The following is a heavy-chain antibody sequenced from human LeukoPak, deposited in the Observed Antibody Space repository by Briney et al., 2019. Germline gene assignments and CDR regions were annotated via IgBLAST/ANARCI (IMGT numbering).Heavy chain of an antibody. CDR3: ARGVPAAHKNFDY. CDR1: GGSISSGGYY. D-gene: IGHD2-2*01. CDR2: IYYSGST. V-gene: IGHV4-31*03. J-gene: IGHJ4*02. Sequence: PSETLSLTCTVSGGSISSGGYYWSWIRQHPGKGLEWIGYIYYSGSTYYNPSLKSRVTISVDTSKNQFSLKLSSVTAADTAVYYCARGVPAAHKNFDYWGQGTLVTVSS.